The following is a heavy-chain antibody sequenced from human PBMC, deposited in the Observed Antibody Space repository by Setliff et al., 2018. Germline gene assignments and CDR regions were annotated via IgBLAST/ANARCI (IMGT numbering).Heavy chain of an antibody. D-gene: IGHD3-10*01. J-gene: IGHJ6*03. Sequence: TSETLSLTCAVSGYSISSGFSWVWIRQSPGKGLEWIGRILFSGDTYYNPSLNSRVTISADTSKNQFSLSLSSVTAADTAVYYCARDNRARHYMDVWGKGTTVTVSS. CDR3: ARDNRARHYMDV. V-gene: IGHV4-38-2*02. CDR2: ILFSGDT. CDR1: GYSISSGFS.